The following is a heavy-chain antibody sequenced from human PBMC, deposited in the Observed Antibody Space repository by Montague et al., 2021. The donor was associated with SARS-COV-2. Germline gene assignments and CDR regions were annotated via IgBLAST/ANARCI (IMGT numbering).Heavy chain of an antibody. CDR3: ARLGVVPSPRTFDP. V-gene: IGHV4-4*02. J-gene: IGHJ5*02. Sequence: SETLSLTCEVSGAPISSNNWWIWVRQSPGKGLEWIGETYHSGSTNYNPSLRGRVTISVDKSKNQFSLKVNPVSAADTAVYYCARLGVVPSPRTFDPWGQGTLVTVSS. CDR1: GAPISSNNW. CDR2: TYHSGST. D-gene: IGHD3-10*01.